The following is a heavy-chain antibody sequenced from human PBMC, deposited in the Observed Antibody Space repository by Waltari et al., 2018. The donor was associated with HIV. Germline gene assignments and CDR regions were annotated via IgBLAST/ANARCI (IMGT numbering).Heavy chain of an antibody. J-gene: IGHJ5*02. Sequence: QVQLVQSGSELKKPGASVKVSCKASGYSITSHAINWVRQAPGQGLEWMGWINTDTGNPTYAPGFTGRFVFALDSSVSTAYLQISSLKVDDTAVYYCARTLVTSRLVRFDPWGQGTLVTGSS. CDR1: GYSITSHA. CDR3: ARTLVTSRLVRFDP. V-gene: IGHV7-4-1*02. D-gene: IGHD6-6*01. CDR2: INTDTGNP.